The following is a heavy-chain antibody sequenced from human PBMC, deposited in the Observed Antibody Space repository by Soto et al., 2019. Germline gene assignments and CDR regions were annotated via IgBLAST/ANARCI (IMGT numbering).Heavy chain of an antibody. V-gene: IGHV3-66*01. CDR2: IYSGGST. D-gene: IGHD6-19*01. CDR1: GFTVSNNY. J-gene: IGHJ4*02. CDR3: AGYSSLDC. Sequence: EVQLVQSGGDLVQPGGSLRLSCAASGFTVSNNYMTWVRQAPGKGLELVSLIYSGGSTSYRDSVKGRFTISRDNSKNTLYLQKNSLRVEDTAVYFCAGYSSLDCWGQGTLVTVSS.